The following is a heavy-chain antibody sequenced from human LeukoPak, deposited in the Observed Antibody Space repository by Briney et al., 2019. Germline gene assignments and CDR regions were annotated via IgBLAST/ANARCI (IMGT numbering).Heavy chain of an antibody. CDR3: AREYYDFWSGYPYYYYYYYMYV. V-gene: IGHV4-4*07. D-gene: IGHD3-3*01. J-gene: IGHJ6*03. CDR2: IYTSGST. Sequence: SETLSLTCTVSGGSISSYYWSWIRQPAGKGLEGIGRIYTSGSTNYNPSLKSRVTMSVDTSKNQFSLKLSSVTAADTAVYYCAREYYDFWSGYPYYYYYYYMYVWGKGTTVTVSS. CDR1: GGSISSYY.